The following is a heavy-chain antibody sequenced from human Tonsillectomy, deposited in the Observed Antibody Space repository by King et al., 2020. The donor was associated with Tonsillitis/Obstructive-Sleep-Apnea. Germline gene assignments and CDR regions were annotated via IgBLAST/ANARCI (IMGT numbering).Heavy chain of an antibody. CDR2: IYYSGGT. Sequence: QLQESGPGLVKPSETLSLTCTVSGGSINSRSFYWGWIRQPPGKGLECIGSIYYSGGTYYSPSLKSRVTISVDTSKNQFSLRLSSVTAADTAVYYCARVSSSWYVGYWGQGTLVTVSS. D-gene: IGHD6-13*01. J-gene: IGHJ4*02. CDR3: ARVSSSWYVGY. V-gene: IGHV4-39*01. CDR1: GGSINSRSFY.